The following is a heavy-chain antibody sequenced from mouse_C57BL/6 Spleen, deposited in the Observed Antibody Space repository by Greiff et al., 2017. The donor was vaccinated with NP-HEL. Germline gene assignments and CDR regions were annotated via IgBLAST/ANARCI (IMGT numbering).Heavy chain of an antibody. J-gene: IGHJ2*01. CDR1: GYTFTSYW. Sequence: VQLQQPGAELVMPGASVKLSCKASGYTFTSYWMHWVKQRPGQGLEWIGEIDPSDSYTNYNQKFKGKSTLTVDKSSSTAYMQLSSLTSEDSAVYYCARGDYDGGYFDYWGQGTTLTVSS. CDR2: IDPSDSYT. D-gene: IGHD2-4*01. CDR3: ARGDYDGGYFDY. V-gene: IGHV1-69*01.